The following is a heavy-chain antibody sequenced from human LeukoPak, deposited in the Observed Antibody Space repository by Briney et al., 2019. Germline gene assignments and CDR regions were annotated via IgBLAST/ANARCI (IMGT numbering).Heavy chain of an antibody. Sequence: SVKVSCKASGYTFTSYGISWVRQAPGQGLEWMGGIIPIFGTANYAQKFQGRVTITADKSTSTAYMELSSLRSEDTAVYYCASGSIVVVTATSLPIDYWGQGTLVTVSS. CDR1: GYTFTSYG. D-gene: IGHD2-21*02. V-gene: IGHV1-69*06. J-gene: IGHJ4*02. CDR3: ASGSIVVVTATSLPIDY. CDR2: IIPIFGTA.